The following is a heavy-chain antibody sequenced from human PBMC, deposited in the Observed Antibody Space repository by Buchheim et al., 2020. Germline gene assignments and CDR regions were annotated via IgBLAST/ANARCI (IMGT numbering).Heavy chain of an antibody. CDR1: GYTFTSYY. J-gene: IGHJ6*02. D-gene: IGHD6-19*01. CDR3: ARDYSSGWLYGPGYYYYGMDV. Sequence: QVQLVQSGAEVKKPGASVKFSCKASGYTFTSYYMHWVRQAPGQGLEWMGIINPSGGSTSYAQKFQGRVTMTRDTSTSTVYMELSSLRSEDTAVYYCARDYSSGWLYGPGYYYYGMDVWGQGTT. V-gene: IGHV1-46*01. CDR2: INPSGGST.